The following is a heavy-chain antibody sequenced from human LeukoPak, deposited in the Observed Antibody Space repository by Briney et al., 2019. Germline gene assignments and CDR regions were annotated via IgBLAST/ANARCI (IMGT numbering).Heavy chain of an antibody. Sequence: SETLSLTCTVSGGSVSSGLHYWNWIRQPPGKGLEWIGYIYYRGSTDYNPSLKSRVTMSVDTSKNQFSLKLGSVTAADTAVYYCARDSHFCSGISCDLGWFDPWGQGTLVTVSS. CDR3: ARDSHFCSGISCDLGWFDP. CDR1: GGSVSSGLHY. CDR2: IYYRGST. V-gene: IGHV4-61*01. J-gene: IGHJ5*02. D-gene: IGHD2-2*01.